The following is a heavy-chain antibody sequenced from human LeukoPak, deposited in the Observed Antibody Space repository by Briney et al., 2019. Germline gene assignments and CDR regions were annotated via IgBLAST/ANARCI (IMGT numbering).Heavy chain of an antibody. CDR1: GGSIRSSYYY. CDR3: AQEGGYSYGYINF. D-gene: IGHD5-18*01. J-gene: IGHJ4*02. CDR2: IYDSGST. Sequence: PSETLSLTCTVSGGSIRSSYYYWGWIRQPPGKGLEWIGSIYDSGSTYYNPSLKSRVTISVDTSKNQFSLKLNSVTAADTAVYYCAQEGGYSYGYINFWGQGTLVTVSS. V-gene: IGHV4-39*01.